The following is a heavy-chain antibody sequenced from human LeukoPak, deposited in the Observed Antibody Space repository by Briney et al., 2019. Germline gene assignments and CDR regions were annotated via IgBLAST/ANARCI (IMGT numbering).Heavy chain of an antibody. Sequence: PSETLSLTCTVSGGSISSNAYYWAWIRQPPGKGLEWIGSIYSSVSTYYNPSLKSRVTISVDTSKNQFSLRLSSVTAADTALYYCAYSGSYGHLAYWGQGTLVTVSS. CDR3: AYSGSYGHLAY. J-gene: IGHJ4*02. D-gene: IGHD1-26*01. CDR1: GGSISSNAYY. V-gene: IGHV4-39*01. CDR2: IYSSVST.